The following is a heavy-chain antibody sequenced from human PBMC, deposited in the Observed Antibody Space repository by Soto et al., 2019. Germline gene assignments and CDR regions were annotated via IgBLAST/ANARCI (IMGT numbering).Heavy chain of an antibody. D-gene: IGHD2-8*02. Sequence: GASVKVSCKASGYIFTDFGIHWVRQAPGQRLEWLGWNISVNDKTLYSPKCQGRLAITRDTSANTAYMDLYSLRSGDSAVYYCARVRRSCTGNNCYPDFDFWRQRSLVTISS. CDR2: NISVNDKT. J-gene: IGHJ4*02. CDR1: GYIFTDFG. V-gene: IGHV1-3*01. CDR3: ARVRRSCTGNNCYPDFDF.